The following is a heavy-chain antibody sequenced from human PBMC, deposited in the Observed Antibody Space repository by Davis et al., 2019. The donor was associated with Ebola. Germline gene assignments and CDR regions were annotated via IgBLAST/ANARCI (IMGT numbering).Heavy chain of an antibody. CDR2: INHSGST. J-gene: IGHJ6*02. CDR3: ARVSTVTNRKLDV. CDR1: GGSFSGYY. Sequence: SETLSLTCAVYGGSFSGYYWSWIRQPPGKGLEWIGEINHSGSTNYNPSLKSRVTISVDKSKNQFSLKLSSVTAADTAVYYCARVSTVTNRKLDVWGQGTTVTVSS. V-gene: IGHV4-34*01. D-gene: IGHD4-17*01.